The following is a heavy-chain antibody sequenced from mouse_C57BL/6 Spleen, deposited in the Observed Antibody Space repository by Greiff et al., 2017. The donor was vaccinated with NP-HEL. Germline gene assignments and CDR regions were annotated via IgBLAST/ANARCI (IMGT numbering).Heavy chain of an antibody. CDR2: IYPGDGDT. CDR3: ARNVVALRGYYFDY. V-gene: IGHV1-82*01. CDR1: GYAFSSSW. D-gene: IGHD1-1*01. J-gene: IGHJ2*01. Sequence: VQLVESGPELVKPGASVKISCKASGYAFSSSWMNWVKQRPGKGLEWIGRIYPGDGDTNYNGKFKGKATLTADKSSSTAYMQLSSLTSEDSAVYFCARNVVALRGYYFDYWGQGTTLTVSS.